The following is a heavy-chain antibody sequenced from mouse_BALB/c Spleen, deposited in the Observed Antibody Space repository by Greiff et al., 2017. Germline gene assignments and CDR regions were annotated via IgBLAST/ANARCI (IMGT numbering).Heavy chain of an antibody. CDR1: GYSITSGYY. CDR3: ATLLRLPHYFDY. J-gene: IGHJ2*01. D-gene: IGHD1-2*01. V-gene: IGHV3-6*02. CDR2: ISYDGSN. Sequence: EVQLQESGPGLVKPSQSLSLTCSVTGYSITSGYYWNWIRQFPGNKLEWMGYISYDGSNNYNPSLKNRISITRDTSKNQFFLKLNSVTTEDTATYYCATLLRLPHYFDYWGQGTTLTVSS.